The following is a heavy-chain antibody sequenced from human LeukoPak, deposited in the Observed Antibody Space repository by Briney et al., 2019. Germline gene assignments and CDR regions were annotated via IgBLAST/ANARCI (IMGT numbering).Heavy chain of an antibody. J-gene: IGHJ4*02. CDR3: ARDGVRGSFDY. V-gene: IGHV4-34*01. CDR2: INHSGST. Sequence: SETLSLTCAVYGGSFSGYYWSWIRQPPGKGLEWIGEINHSGSTNYNPSLKSRVTISVDASKNQFSLKLSSVTAADTAVYYCARDGVRGSFDYWGQGTLVTVSS. D-gene: IGHD3-10*01. CDR1: GGSFSGYY.